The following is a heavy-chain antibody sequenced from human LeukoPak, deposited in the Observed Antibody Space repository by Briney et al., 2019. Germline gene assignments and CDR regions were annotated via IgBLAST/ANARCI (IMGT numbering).Heavy chain of an antibody. D-gene: IGHD2-2*01. CDR2: ISSSGSTI. CDR3: TRDLGYCTSTSFDLPDP. Sequence: GGSLRLSCAASGFTFSSYEMNWVRQAPGKGLEWVSYISSSGSTIYYADSVKGRFAISRDNAKNSLYLQMNSLRAEDTAVYYCTRDLGYCTSTSFDLPDPWGQGTLVTVSS. CDR1: GFTFSSYE. J-gene: IGHJ5*02. V-gene: IGHV3-48*03.